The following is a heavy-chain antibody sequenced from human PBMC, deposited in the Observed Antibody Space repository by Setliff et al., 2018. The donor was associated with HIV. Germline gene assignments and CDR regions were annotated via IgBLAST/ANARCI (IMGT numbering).Heavy chain of an antibody. CDR3: TRGRPRLYYNFWSGYLPSHYYYYYYMDV. CDR1: GASITSHN. J-gene: IGHJ6*03. V-gene: IGHV4-4*07. CDR2: IYTRGNT. D-gene: IGHD3-3*01. Sequence: SETLSLTCSVSGASITSHNWSWIRQAAGKGLEWIGRIYTRGNTNYNPSLRSRVTMSVDTSKNQFSLKVTSVTAADTAVYYCTRGRPRLYYNFWSGYLPSHYYYYYYMDVWGKGTTVTVSS.